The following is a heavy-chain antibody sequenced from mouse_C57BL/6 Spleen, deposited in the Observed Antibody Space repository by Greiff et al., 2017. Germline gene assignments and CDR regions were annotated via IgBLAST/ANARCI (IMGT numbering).Heavy chain of an antibody. CDR2: INPNNGGT. CDR3: ARSRFYGSSYAYFDY. D-gene: IGHD1-1*01. Sequence: EVQLQQSGPELVKPGASVKIPCKASGYTFTDYNMDWVKQSHGKSLEWIGDINPNNGGTIYNQKFKGKATLTVDKSSSTAYMELRSLTSEDTAVYYCARSRFYGSSYAYFDYWGQGTTLTVSS. V-gene: IGHV1-18*01. J-gene: IGHJ2*01. CDR1: GYTFTDYN.